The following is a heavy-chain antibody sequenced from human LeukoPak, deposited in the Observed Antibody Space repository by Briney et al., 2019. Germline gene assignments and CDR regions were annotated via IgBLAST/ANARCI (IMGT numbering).Heavy chain of an antibody. Sequence: GGSLRLSCAASGFTFSSYWMSWVRQAPGKGLEWVANIKKDGSEKYYVDSVKGRFTISRDNAKNSLYLQMNSLRAEDTAVYYCASEGAYYDFWSGFRDYWGQGTLVTVSS. V-gene: IGHV3-7*01. CDR1: GFTFSSYW. D-gene: IGHD3-3*01. CDR2: IKKDGSEK. J-gene: IGHJ4*02. CDR3: ASEGAYYDFWSGFRDY.